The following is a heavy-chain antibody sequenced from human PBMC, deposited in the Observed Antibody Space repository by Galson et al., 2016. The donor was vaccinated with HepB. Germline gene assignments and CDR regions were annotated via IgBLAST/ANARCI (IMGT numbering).Heavy chain of an antibody. Sequence: SLRLSCAASGFTFSNYWMSWVRQAPGKGLEWVANIKQDGSEKNYVDSVKGRFTISRDNAKNSVYLQMNSLRAEDTAVYYCATRDFYGSGSFDHWGQGTLVTVSS. CDR2: IKQDGSEK. CDR3: ATRDFYGSGSFDH. J-gene: IGHJ4*02. CDR1: GFTFSNYW. D-gene: IGHD3-10*01. V-gene: IGHV3-7*01.